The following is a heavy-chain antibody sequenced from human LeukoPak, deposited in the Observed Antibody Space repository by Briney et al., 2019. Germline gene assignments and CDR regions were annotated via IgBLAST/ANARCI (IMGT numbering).Heavy chain of an antibody. J-gene: IGHJ4*02. Sequence: SETLSLTCAVSGGSISSSNWWSWVRQPPGKGLEWIGEIYHSGSTNYNPSLKSRVTISVDTSKNQFSLKLSSVTAADTAVYYCARLPLRGGKFPDYWGQGTLVTVSS. CDR1: GGSISSSNW. D-gene: IGHD3-10*01. CDR3: ARLPLRGGKFPDY. V-gene: IGHV4-4*02. CDR2: IYHSGST.